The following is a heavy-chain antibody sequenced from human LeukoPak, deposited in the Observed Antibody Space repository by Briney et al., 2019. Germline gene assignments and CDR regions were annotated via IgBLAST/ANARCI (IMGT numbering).Heavy chain of an antibody. D-gene: IGHD2-2*01. CDR2: IKQDGSEK. V-gene: IGHV3-7*01. CDR3: ARRDCSGTSCYWYY. J-gene: IGHJ4*02. CDR1: GFTFSPYW. Sequence: PGGSLRLSCAASGFTFSPYWMSWVRQAPGTGLEWLANIKQDGSEKYYVDSVKGRFSISRDNAKNSLYLQLNSLRAEDTAVYYCARRDCSGTSCYWYYWGKGTLVTVSS.